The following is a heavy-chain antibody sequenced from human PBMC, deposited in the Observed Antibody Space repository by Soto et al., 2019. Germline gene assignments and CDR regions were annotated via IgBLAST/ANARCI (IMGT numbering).Heavy chain of an antibody. J-gene: IGHJ6*02. CDR2: IDPSDSYT. D-gene: IGHD1-26*01. CDR1: GYSFTSYW. V-gene: IGHV5-10-1*01. CDR3: ARYYSGSPHYYYGMDV. Sequence: PGESLKSSGKGSGYSFTSYWISWVRQMPGKGLEWMGRIDPSDSYTNYSPSFQGHVTISADKSISTAYLQWSSLKASDTAMYYCARYYSGSPHYYYGMDVWGQGTTVTVSS.